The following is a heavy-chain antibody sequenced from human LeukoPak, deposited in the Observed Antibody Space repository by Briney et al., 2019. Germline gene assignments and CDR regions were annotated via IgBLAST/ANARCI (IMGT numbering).Heavy chain of an antibody. J-gene: IGHJ4*02. Sequence: PGGSLRLSCAASGFTFSSYEMNWVRQAPGKRLEWVSYISSSGSTIYYADSVKGRFTISRDNAKNSLYLQMNSLRAEDTAVYYCARGRYCSSTSCYLGYWGQGTLVTVSS. D-gene: IGHD2-2*01. CDR2: ISSSGSTI. CDR1: GFTFSSYE. CDR3: ARGRYCSSTSCYLGY. V-gene: IGHV3-48*03.